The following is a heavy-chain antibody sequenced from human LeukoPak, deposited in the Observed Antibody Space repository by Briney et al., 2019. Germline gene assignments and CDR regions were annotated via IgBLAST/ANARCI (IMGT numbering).Heavy chain of an antibody. D-gene: IGHD5-24*01. Sequence: GGSLRLSCVGSGFEFQNFAMHWVRQAPGKGLEWVSGINWNSGSIGNAGFVKGRFTISRDNGKKALYLQMNGLTADDTALYYCAKDRGGDGYGLDYWGQGTLVTVSS. CDR1: GFEFQNFA. J-gene: IGHJ4*01. CDR2: INWNSGSI. CDR3: AKDRGGDGYGLDY. V-gene: IGHV3-9*01.